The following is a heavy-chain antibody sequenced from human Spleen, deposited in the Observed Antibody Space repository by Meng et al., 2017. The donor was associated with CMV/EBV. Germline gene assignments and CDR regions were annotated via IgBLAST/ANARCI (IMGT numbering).Heavy chain of an antibody. V-gene: IGHV6-1*01. CDR3: ARDQLGIREGWFDP. D-gene: IGHD7-27*01. CDR2: TYYRSKWYN. CDR1: VSSNSAA. J-gene: IGHJ5*02. Sequence: VSSNSAAWNWIRQSPSRGLEWLGRTYYRSKWYNDYAVSVKSRITINPDTSKNQFSLQLNSVTPEDTAVHYCARDQLGIREGWFDPWGQGTLVTVSS.